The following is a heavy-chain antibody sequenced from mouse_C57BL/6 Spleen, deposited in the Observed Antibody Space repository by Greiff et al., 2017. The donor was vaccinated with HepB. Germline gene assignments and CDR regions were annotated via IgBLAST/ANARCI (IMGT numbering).Heavy chain of an antibody. CDR1: GFTFSDYG. J-gene: IGHJ1*03. CDR3: ASDYGSSFWYFDV. CDR2: ISSGSSTI. Sequence: EVKVVESGGGLVKPGGSLKLSCAASGFTFSDYGMHWVRQAPEKGLEWVAYISSGSSTIYYADTVKGRFTISRYNAKNTLFLQMPSLRSEDTAMYYCASDYGSSFWYFDVWGTGTTVTVSS. V-gene: IGHV5-17*01. D-gene: IGHD1-1*01.